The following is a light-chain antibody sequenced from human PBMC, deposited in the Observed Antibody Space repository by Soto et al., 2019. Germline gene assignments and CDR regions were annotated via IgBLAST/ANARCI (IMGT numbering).Light chain of an antibody. CDR2: APX. J-gene: IGKJ1*01. Sequence: DIQMPQSGASLSALLXDRAPITFQASRSITSYLNXXNQQTXXXTKIXXXAPXSLQSGVPSRFIGSGSGKDFTLTISSLQPEQFATYYCQQSYRTPMWTFGQVTNVDIK. CDR3: QQSYRTPMWT. CDR1: RSITSY. V-gene: IGKV1-39*01.